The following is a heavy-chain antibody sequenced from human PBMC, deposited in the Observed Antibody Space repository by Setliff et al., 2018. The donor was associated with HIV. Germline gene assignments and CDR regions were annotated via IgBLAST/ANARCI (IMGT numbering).Heavy chain of an antibody. CDR3: AGGYSSPYYYYYYMDV. V-gene: IGHV4-4*07. D-gene: IGHD5-18*01. CDR1: GGSISSYY. CDR2: IYTSGST. J-gene: IGHJ6*03. Sequence: PSETLSLTCTVSGGSISSYYWSWIRQPAGKGLEWIGRIYTSGSTNYNPSLKSRATMSVDTSKNQFSLKLSSVTAADTAVYYCAGGYSSPYYYYYYMDVWGKGTTVTVSS.